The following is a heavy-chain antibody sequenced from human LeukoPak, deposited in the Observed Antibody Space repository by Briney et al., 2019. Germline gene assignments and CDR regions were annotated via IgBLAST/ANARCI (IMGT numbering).Heavy chain of an antibody. CDR2: MNPNSGNT. Sequence: GASVKVCCKASGGTFSSYAINWVRQATGQGLEWMGWMNPNSGNTGYAQKFQGRVTMTRNTSISTAYMELSSLRSEDTAVYYCARRITIFGVDNWFDPWGQGTLVTVSS. CDR3: ARRITIFGVDNWFDP. CDR1: GGTFSSYA. J-gene: IGHJ5*02. V-gene: IGHV1-8*02. D-gene: IGHD3-3*01.